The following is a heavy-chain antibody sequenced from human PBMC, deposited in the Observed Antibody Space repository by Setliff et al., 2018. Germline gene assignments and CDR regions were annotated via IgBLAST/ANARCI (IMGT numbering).Heavy chain of an antibody. CDR2: IFGGDSST. CDR1: GFTFSSYA. D-gene: IGHD1-7*01. CDR3: ARDPGTTSSLFGGLDV. J-gene: IGHJ6*02. V-gene: IGHV3-23*01. Sequence: GGSLRLSCTASGFTFSSYAVSWVRQAPGKGLEWVSTIFGGDSSTYYADSVKGRFTISRDNAKKSLFLQMDSLRAEDTAVYFCARDPGTTSSLFGGLDVWGQGTTVTVSS.